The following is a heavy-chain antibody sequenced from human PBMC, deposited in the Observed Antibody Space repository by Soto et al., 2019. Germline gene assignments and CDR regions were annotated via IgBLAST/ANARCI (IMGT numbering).Heavy chain of an antibody. CDR2: ISSNGGST. CDR3: ARNVSLDYYYGMDV. D-gene: IGHD1-1*01. Sequence: GGSLRLSCSASGFTFSSYAMHWVRQAPGKGLEYVSAISSNGGSTYYADSVKGRFTISRDSAKNSLYLQMNSLRAEDTAVYYCARNVSLDYYYGMDVWGQGTTVTVSS. V-gene: IGHV3-64*04. CDR1: GFTFSSYA. J-gene: IGHJ6*02.